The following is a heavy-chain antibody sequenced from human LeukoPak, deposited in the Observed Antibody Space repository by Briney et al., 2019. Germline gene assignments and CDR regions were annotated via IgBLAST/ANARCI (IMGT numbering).Heavy chain of an antibody. V-gene: IGHV3-74*01. Sequence: GGSLRLSCAASGFTFSSYWMHWVRQAPGKGLVWVSRINGDGSTTSYADSVKGRFTISRDNAKNTLYLQMNSLRAEDTAVYYCARVSPNTVTTLQYFDHWGQGTLVTVPS. CDR3: ARVSPNTVTTLQYFDH. CDR1: GFTFSSYW. D-gene: IGHD4-17*01. CDR2: INGDGSTT. J-gene: IGHJ4*02.